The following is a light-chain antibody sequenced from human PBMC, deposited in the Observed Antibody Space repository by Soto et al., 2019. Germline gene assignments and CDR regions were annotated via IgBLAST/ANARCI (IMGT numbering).Light chain of an antibody. CDR2: DAS. J-gene: IGKJ4*01. CDR3: QQYNNWPPLT. CDR1: QSVSSY. V-gene: IGKV3-11*01. Sequence: EIVLTQSPATLSLSPGERATLSCMASQSVSSYLAWYQQKPGQAPRLLIYDASNRATGIPARFSGSGSGTDFTLTISSLEPEDFAVYYCQQYNNWPPLTFGGGTKVDIK.